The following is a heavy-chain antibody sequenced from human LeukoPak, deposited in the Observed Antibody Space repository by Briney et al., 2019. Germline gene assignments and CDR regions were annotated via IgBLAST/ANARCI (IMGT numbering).Heavy chain of an antibody. CDR1: GFTFDDYG. D-gene: IGHD3-3*01. CDR2: INWNGGST. J-gene: IGHJ4*02. Sequence: PGGSLRLSCAASGFTFDDYGMSWVRQAPGKGLEWVSGINWNGGSTGYADSVKGRFTISRDNAKNSLYLQMNSLRAEDTALYYCARGLRLLEWLPFDYWGQGTLVTVSS. CDR3: ARGLRLLEWLPFDY. V-gene: IGHV3-20*04.